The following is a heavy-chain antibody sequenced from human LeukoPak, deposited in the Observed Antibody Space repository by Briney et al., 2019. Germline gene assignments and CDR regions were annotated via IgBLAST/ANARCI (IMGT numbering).Heavy chain of an antibody. CDR1: GGSIRSSYYY. V-gene: IGHV4-39*01. D-gene: IGHD3-22*01. J-gene: IGHJ3*02. CDR2: IYDSGST. Sequence: SETLSLTCTVSGGSIRSSYYYWGWIRQPPGKGLEWIGSIYDSGSTYYNPSLKSRVTISVDTSKNQFSLKLNSVTAADTAVYYCASTYYYDSSGYYIDAFDIWGQGTMVTVSS. CDR3: ASTYYYDSSGYYIDAFDI.